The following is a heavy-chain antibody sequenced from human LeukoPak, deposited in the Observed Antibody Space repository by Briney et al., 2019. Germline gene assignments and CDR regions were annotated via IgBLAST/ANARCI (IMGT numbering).Heavy chain of an antibody. CDR2: INQSGTA. CDR3: ARGQEEWERLQRAVHFDY. V-gene: IGHV4-34*01. J-gene: IGHJ4*02. D-gene: IGHD1-1*01. Sequence: PSETLSLTCAVYGASFNAYYWSWIRQTPGGGLEWVGEINQSGTANYNPSLKSRATLSVDMSKNQFSLKLSSVTAADTAVYYCARGQEEWERLQRAVHFDYWGQGSLISVSS. CDR1: GASFNAYY.